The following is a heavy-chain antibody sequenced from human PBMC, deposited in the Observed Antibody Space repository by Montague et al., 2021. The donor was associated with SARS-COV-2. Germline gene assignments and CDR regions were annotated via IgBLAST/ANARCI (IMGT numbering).Heavy chain of an antibody. D-gene: IGHD6-13*01. CDR1: GYSISSGYF. J-gene: IGHJ5*02. CDR3: ARDSSSWYYWFDP. Sequence: SETLSLTCSVSGYSISSGYFWGWIRQPPGKGLEWIGSLYYTGSTYYNPSLKSRVTISVDTSKNQFSLKLSSVTAADTAVYYCARDSSSWYYWFDPWGQGTLVTVSS. V-gene: IGHV4-38-2*02. CDR2: LYYTGST.